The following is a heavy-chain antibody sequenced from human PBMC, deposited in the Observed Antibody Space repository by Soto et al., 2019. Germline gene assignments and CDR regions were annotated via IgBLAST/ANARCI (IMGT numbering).Heavy chain of an antibody. CDR1: GYNFTSYW. J-gene: IGHJ4*02. Sequence: PGESLKISCKASGYNFTSYWIGWVRQMPGKGLKLMGVIYPADSVTRYRPPFQGQVTFSADKSLTTAYLQWNSLKTSDTARYYCARRRAWNDAFDFWGLGSLVTVS. CDR3: ARRRAWNDAFDF. V-gene: IGHV5-51*01. CDR2: IYPADSVT. D-gene: IGHD1-1*01.